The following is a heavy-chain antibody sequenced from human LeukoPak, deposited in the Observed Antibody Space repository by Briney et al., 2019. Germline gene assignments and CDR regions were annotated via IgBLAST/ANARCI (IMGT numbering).Heavy chain of an antibody. CDR1: GGSISSYY. J-gene: IGHJ4*02. V-gene: IGHV4-59*01. D-gene: IGHD3-10*01. CDR3: ATVAVIRGVTYFDY. CDR2: LFYSGST. Sequence: SAPLSLTCTVSGGSISSYYWSWIRQPPGKGLEWIAYLFYSGSTDYNPSLESRVTISVDTSKNQFSLKLRSVTAADTAVYYCATVAVIRGVTYFDYWGQGTLVTVSS.